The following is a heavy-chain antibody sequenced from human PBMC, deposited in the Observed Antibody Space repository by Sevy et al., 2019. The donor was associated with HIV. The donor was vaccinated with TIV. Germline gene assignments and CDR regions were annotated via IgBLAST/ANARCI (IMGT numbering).Heavy chain of an antibody. CDR3: VRAIAAAGSF. V-gene: IGHV3-7*01. J-gene: IGHJ4*02. CDR1: GFTFSNYA. D-gene: IGHD6-13*01. Sequence: GGSLRLSCVASGFTFSNYAMHWVRQAPGKGLEWVANIKQDGSVKYYVDSVKGRFTISRDNARNLLYLQMNSLRVEDTALYYCVRAIAAAGSFWGQGTLVTVSS. CDR2: IKQDGSVK.